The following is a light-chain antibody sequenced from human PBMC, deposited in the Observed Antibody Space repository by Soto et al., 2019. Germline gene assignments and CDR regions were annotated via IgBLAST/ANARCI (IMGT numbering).Light chain of an antibody. CDR1: QRVLYRSNNENY. Sequence: DIVMTQSPDSLAVFLGERATINCKSSQRVLYRSNNENYLAWYQQKPGQPPKLLIYWASTRASGVPDRFSGSGSGTDFTLTISSLQAEDVAVYYCQQYFSTPQTFGQGTKVEIK. V-gene: IGKV4-1*01. J-gene: IGKJ1*01. CDR3: QQYFSTPQT. CDR2: WAS.